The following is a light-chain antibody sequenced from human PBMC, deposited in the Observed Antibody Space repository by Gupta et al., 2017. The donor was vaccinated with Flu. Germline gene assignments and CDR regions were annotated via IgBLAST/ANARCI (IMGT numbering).Light chain of an antibody. Sequence: LSQPPSASGTPGQRVTISCSGSSSNIGSNYVYWYQQLPGPAPNLLLYRNNQRPSGVPDRFSGSKSGTSASLAISGLRSEEEADYYCEAWDDSRSGFYVFGTGTKVTVL. CDR3: EAWDDSRSGFYV. CDR2: RNN. CDR1: SSNIGSNY. J-gene: IGLJ1*01. V-gene: IGLV1-47*01.